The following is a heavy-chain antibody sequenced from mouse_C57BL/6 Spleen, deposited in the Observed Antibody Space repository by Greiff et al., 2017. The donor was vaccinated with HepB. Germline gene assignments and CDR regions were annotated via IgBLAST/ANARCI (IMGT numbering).Heavy chain of an antibody. J-gene: IGHJ2*01. CDR3: ARRDGYYSYFDY. CDR1: GYSFTGYY. V-gene: IGHV1-42*01. Sequence: EVKLVESGPELVKPGASVKISCKASGYSFTGYYMNWVKQSPEKSLEWIGEINPSTGGTTYNQKFKAKATLTVDKSSSTAYMQLKSLTSEDSAVYYCARRDGYYSYFDYWGQGTTLTVSS. CDR2: INPSTGGT. D-gene: IGHD2-3*01.